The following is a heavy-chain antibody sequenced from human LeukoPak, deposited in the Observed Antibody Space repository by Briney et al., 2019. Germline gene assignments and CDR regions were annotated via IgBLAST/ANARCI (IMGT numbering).Heavy chain of an antibody. CDR3: ARDNWNEAGTFDY. Sequence: PGGSLRLSCAASGFTVSSNYMSWVRQAPGKGLEWISVIYSGGSTYYADSVKGRFTISRDNAKNSLYLQMNSLRAEDTAVYYCARDNWNEAGTFDYWGQGTLVTVSS. V-gene: IGHV3-53*01. D-gene: IGHD1-1*01. J-gene: IGHJ4*02. CDR1: GFTVSSNY. CDR2: IYSGGST.